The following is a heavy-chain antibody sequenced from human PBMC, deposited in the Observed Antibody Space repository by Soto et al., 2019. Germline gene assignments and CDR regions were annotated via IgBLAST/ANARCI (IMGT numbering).Heavy chain of an antibody. CDR3: ARGQRFSDWFDP. CDR1: GGSMSSYY. V-gene: IGHV4-4*07. D-gene: IGHD3-3*01. J-gene: IGHJ5*02. CDR2: VYSSGGT. Sequence: SATLSLTCTVSGGSMSSYYWTWIRQPAGKGLEWIGRVYSSGGTHYNPSLKSRVAISIDTSKNQFSLRLLSVTDADTAVYFCARGQRFSDWFDPWGQGTLVTVSS.